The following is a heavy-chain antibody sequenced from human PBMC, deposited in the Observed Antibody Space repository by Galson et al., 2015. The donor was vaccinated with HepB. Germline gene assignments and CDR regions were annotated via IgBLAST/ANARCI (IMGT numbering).Heavy chain of an antibody. CDR1: GLMFSDHD. V-gene: IGHV3-72*01. D-gene: IGHD3-22*01. CDR3: ARRRYYDTSGYYSYGFDI. CDR2: TGNRAKSYST. J-gene: IGHJ3*02. Sequence: SLRLSCAASGLMFSDHDMDWVRQAPGKGLEWVGRTGNRAKSYSTEYVASVKGRFTISRDDSKKSVYLQMNGLKMEDTAVYYCARRRYYDTSGYYSYGFDIWGQGTMVTVSS.